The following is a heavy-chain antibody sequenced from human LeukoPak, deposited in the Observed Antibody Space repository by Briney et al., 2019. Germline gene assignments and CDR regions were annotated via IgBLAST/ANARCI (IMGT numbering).Heavy chain of an antibody. CDR3: ARVIRGNWFDP. J-gene: IGHJ5*02. V-gene: IGHV3-72*01. CDR1: GFNFSDHY. Sequence: GGSLRLSCAASGFNFSDHYMDWVRQAPGKGLEWVGRSRDKPNSYRTEYAASVKGRFTISSDDSKNSVYLQMNSLKTEDTAVYYCARVIRGNWFDPWGQGTLVTVSS. D-gene: IGHD3-16*01. CDR2: SRDKPNSYRT.